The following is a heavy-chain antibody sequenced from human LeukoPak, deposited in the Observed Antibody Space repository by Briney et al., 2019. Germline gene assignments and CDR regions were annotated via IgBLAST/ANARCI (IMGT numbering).Heavy chain of an antibody. V-gene: IGHV4-39*01. Sequence: SGSTYYNPSLKSRVTISVDTSKNQFSLKLSSVTAADTAVYYCARGRASHFDYWGQGTLVTVSS. CDR2: SGST. D-gene: IGHD2-2*01. J-gene: IGHJ4*02. CDR3: ARGRASHFDY.